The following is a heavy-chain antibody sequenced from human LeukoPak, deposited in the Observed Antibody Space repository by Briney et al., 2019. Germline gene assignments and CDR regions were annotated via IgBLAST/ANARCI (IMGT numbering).Heavy chain of an antibody. CDR1: GDSVSSNSAT. D-gene: IGHD3-10*01. CDR3: ARLSAYYYGSFFYYYMDV. V-gene: IGHV6-1*01. CDR2: TYYRSKWYN. Sequence: SQTLSLTCAISGDSVSSNSATWNWIRQSPSRGLEWLGRTYYRSKWYNDYAVSVKSRITINPDTSKNQFSLQLNSVTPEDTAVYYCARLSAYYYGSFFYYYMDVWGKGTTVTVSS. J-gene: IGHJ6*03.